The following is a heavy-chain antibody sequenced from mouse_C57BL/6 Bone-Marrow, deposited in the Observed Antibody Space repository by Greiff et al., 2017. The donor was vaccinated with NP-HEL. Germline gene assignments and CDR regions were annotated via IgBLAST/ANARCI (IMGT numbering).Heavy chain of an antibody. Sequence: QVQLKESGPGLVAPSQSLSISCTVSGFSLTSYAISWVRQPPGKGLAWVGVIWTGGGTNHNSALNSRLSISKDDSKSQVFFKMSVLQTGDTARYYCAKYGYDGDWYFDVWGTGTTVTVSS. D-gene: IGHD2-2*01. V-gene: IGHV2-9-1*01. CDR2: IWTGGGT. CDR3: AKYGYDGDWYFDV. CDR1: GFSLTSYA. J-gene: IGHJ1*03.